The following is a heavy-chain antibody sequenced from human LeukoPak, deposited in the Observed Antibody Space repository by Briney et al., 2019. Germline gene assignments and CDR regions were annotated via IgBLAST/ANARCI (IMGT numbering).Heavy chain of an antibody. CDR3: TFGWLQFGEIDY. CDR1: GSTFSSAW. Sequence: SGGSLRLSCAASGSTFSSAWVHWVRQAPGKGLEWVGFIRSEAYGGTTEYAASVKGRFTISRDDSKGIAYLQMNSLKTEDTAVYYCTFGWLQFGEIDYWGQGTLVTVSS. J-gene: IGHJ4*02. V-gene: IGHV3-49*04. CDR2: IRSEAYGGTT. D-gene: IGHD5-24*01.